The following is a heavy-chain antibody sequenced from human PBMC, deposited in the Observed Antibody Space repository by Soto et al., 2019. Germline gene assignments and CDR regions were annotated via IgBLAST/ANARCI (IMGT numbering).Heavy chain of an antibody. V-gene: IGHV4-59*01. CDR2: IYYGGST. J-gene: IGHJ6*02. CDR1: GGSISSYY. D-gene: IGHD4-17*01. CDR3: ARDLTTVTTPGGYYYGMDV. Sequence: SETLSLTCTVSGGSISSYYWSWIRQPPGKGLEWIGYIYYGGSTNYNPSLKSRVTISVDTSKNQFSLKLSSVTAADTAVYYCARDLTTVTTPGGYYYGMDVWGQGTTVTVSS.